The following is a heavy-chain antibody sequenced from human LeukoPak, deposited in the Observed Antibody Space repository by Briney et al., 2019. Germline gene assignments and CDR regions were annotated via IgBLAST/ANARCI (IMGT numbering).Heavy chain of an antibody. V-gene: IGHV4-61*05. Sequence: PSETLSLTCTVSGGSIISSSYYWSWIRQPPGKGLEWIGYISDIGRTNYNPSLKSRVSISQDTSKNQFSLKLSSVTAADTAVYYCAGHFALTWFDPWGQGTLVTVSS. CDR1: GGSIISSSYY. CDR2: ISDIGRT. CDR3: AGHFALTWFDP. D-gene: IGHD3-3*02. J-gene: IGHJ5*02.